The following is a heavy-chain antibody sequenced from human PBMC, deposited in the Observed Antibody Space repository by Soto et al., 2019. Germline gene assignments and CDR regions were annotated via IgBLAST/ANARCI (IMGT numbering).Heavy chain of an antibody. CDR3: ARDLEGYDFWSGYYFPGY. CDR2: ISSSGSTI. J-gene: IGHJ4*02. Sequence: VGSLRLSCAASGFTFSDYYMSWIRQAPGKGLEWVSYISSSGSTIYYADSVKGRFTISRDNAKNSLYLQMNSLRAEDTAVYYCARDLEGYDFWSGYYFPGYWGQGTLVTVSS. CDR1: GFTFSDYY. D-gene: IGHD3-3*01. V-gene: IGHV3-11*01.